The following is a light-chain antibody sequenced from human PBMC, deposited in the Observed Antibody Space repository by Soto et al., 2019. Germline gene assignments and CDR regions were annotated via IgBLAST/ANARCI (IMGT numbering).Light chain of an antibody. CDR3: QQYGSSPIT. CDR2: GVS. CDR1: QSVRPNF. V-gene: IGKV3-20*01. J-gene: IGKJ5*01. Sequence: EIVLTQSPGTLSLSPGERATLSCRASQSVRPNFLAWYQQKPAQAPRLLIYGVSDRATGIPDRFSGSGSGTDFTLTITRLEPEDFAMYYCQQYGSSPITFGQGTRLEIK.